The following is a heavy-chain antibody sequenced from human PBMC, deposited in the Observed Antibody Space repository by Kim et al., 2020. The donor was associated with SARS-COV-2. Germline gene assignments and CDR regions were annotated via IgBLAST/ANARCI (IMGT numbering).Heavy chain of an antibody. V-gene: IGHV5-51*01. Sequence: GESLKISCKGSGYSFTSYLIGWVRQMPGKVLEWMGIIYPGDSDTRYSPSFQGQVTISADKSISTAYLQWSSLKAGDTAMYYCARRHCSSTSCYFSSGWFDRWGQGTLVTVSA. CDR1: GYSFTSYL. CDR3: ARRHCSSTSCYFSSGWFDR. CDR2: IYPGDSDT. J-gene: IGHJ5*02. D-gene: IGHD2-2*01.